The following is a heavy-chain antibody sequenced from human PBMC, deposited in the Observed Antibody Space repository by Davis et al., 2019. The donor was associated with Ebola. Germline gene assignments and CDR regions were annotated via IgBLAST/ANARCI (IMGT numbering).Heavy chain of an antibody. CDR1: SGSFSGYY. V-gene: IGHV4-34*01. CDR2: ISHTGDT. D-gene: IGHD3-10*01. J-gene: IGHJ5*02. Sequence: MPSETLSLTCAVYSGSFSGYYWSWIRQSPGKGLEWIGEISHTGDTNYNPSLKSRVIISVDTSKNQFSLKLSSVTAADTAVYYCARMDYYYGSGTNRFDPWGQGTLVTVSS. CDR3: ARMDYYYGSGTNRFDP.